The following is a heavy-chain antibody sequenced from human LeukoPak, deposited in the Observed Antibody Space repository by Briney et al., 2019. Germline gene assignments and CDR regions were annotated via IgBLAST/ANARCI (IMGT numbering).Heavy chain of an antibody. CDR2: ISGSGGST. Sequence: GGSLRLSCAASGFTFSSYAMSWVRQAPGKGLEWVSAISGSGGSTYYADSVKGRFTISRDNSKNTLYLRMNSLRAEDTAVYYCAKTYDSPFGLGFDAFDIWGQGTMVTVSS. D-gene: IGHD5-12*01. CDR3: AKTYDSPFGLGFDAFDI. CDR1: GFTFSSYA. J-gene: IGHJ3*02. V-gene: IGHV3-23*01.